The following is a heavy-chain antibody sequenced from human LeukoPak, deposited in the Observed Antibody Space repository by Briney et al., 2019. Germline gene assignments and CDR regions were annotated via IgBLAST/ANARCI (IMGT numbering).Heavy chain of an antibody. Sequence: GGSLRLSCAASGFMSWVRQAPGKGLEWVSAISGSGGSTYYADSVKGRFTISRDNSKNTLYLQMNSLRAEDTAVYYCAKDRPADYWGQGTLVTVSS. CDR3: AKDRPADY. V-gene: IGHV3-23*01. CDR2: ISGSGGST. J-gene: IGHJ4*02. CDR1: GF.